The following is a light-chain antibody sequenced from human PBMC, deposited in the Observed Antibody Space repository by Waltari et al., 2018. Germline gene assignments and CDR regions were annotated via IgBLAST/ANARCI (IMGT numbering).Light chain of an antibody. CDR2: EVS. J-gene: IGLJ2*01. V-gene: IGLV2-14*01. Sequence: QSALTQPASVSGSPGQSITISCTGLSSDLNGYNYVSWYQQYPGKAPKLIIYEVSNRPSGVSNRFSGSKSGNTASLSISGLQAEDEADYYCTSYISGTTLVIFGGGTKLTVL. CDR3: TSYISGTTLVI. CDR1: SSDLNGYNY.